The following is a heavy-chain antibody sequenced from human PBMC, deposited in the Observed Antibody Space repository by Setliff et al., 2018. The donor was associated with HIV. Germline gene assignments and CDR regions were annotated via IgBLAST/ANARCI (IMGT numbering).Heavy chain of an antibody. CDR1: GYTFTKYA. D-gene: IGHD1-1*01. CDR3: ARVRTSYNFWVGDVFDP. CDR2: INTNTGYP. J-gene: IGHJ5*02. V-gene: IGHV7-4-1*02. Sequence: ASVKVSCKASGYTFTKYAMNWVRQAPGQGLEWMGWINTNTGYPTYAQAFRGRFVFSLDTSVSTAYLEISSLEAEDTAVYFCARVRTSYNFWVGDVFDPWGQGTLV.